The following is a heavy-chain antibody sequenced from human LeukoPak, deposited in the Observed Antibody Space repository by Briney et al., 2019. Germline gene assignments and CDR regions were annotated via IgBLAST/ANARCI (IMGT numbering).Heavy chain of an antibody. CDR1: GFTFSSYG. CDR2: IRYDGSNK. J-gene: IGHJ4*02. D-gene: IGHD5-12*01. Sequence: GGSLRLSCAASGFTFSSYGMHWVRQAPGKRLEWVAFIRYDGSNKYYADSVKGRFTISRDNSKNTLYLQMNSLRAEDTAVYYCAKDSMWLLDKDGIDYWGQGTPVTVSS. V-gene: IGHV3-30*02. CDR3: AKDSMWLLDKDGIDY.